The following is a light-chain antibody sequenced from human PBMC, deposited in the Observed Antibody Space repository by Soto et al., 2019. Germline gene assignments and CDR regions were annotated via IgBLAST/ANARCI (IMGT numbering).Light chain of an antibody. J-gene: IGKJ2*01. CDR1: QSITNS. V-gene: IGKV1-39*01. Sequence: DIQMTQSPSSLSASVGDRVTITCRASQSITNSLNWYQHKSGKAPKLLIYAASNFESGVPSRFSGSGSETEFTLTISGLQSEDFAVYYCQQYNNWPPYTFGQGTKVDIK. CDR3: QQYNNWPPYT. CDR2: AAS.